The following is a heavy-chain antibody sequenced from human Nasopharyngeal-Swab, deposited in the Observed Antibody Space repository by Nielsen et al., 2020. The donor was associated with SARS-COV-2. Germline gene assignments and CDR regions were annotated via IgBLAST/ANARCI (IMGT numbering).Heavy chain of an antibody. D-gene: IGHD3-10*01. CDR2: ISGSGGST. Sequence: GGSLRLSCAASGFTFSSYAMGWVRQAPGKGLEWVSAISGSGGSTYYADSVKGRFTISRDNSENTLYLQMNSLRAEDTAVYYCAKDPYGSGSYSDYFDYWGQGALVTVSS. V-gene: IGHV3-23*01. CDR3: AKDPYGSGSYSDYFDY. CDR1: GFTFSSYA. J-gene: IGHJ4*02.